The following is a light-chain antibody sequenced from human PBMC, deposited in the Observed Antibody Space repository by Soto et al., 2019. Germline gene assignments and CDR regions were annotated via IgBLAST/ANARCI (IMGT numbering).Light chain of an antibody. V-gene: IGKV3-20*01. J-gene: IGKJ1*01. CDR3: QKYSYSPMT. CDR2: DES. CDR1: QYLTSNY. Sequence: PGERATLSCRASQYLTSNYLAWYQQKPGQAPRLVIYDESSRATGIPDRFSASGSGTDLNLTISRLEPEDFAVYFCQKYSYSPMTCGQGTKVDIK.